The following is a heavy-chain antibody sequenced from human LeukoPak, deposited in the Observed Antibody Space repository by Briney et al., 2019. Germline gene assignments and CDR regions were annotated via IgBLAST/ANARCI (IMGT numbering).Heavy chain of an antibody. CDR2: IIPIFGTA. Sequence: SVKVSCKASGGTFSSYAISWVRQAPGQGLEWMGGIIPIFGTANYAQKFQGRVTITTDESTSTAYMELSSLRSEDTAVYYCAGITVEPWNWFDPWGQGTLVTVSS. CDR1: GGTFSSYA. CDR3: AGITVEPWNWFDP. J-gene: IGHJ5*02. V-gene: IGHV1-69*05. D-gene: IGHD1-14*01.